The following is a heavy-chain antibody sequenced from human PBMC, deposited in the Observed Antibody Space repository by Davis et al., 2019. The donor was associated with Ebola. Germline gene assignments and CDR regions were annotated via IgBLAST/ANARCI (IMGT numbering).Heavy chain of an antibody. CDR1: GFSLSNARMG. CDR2: IFSNDEK. V-gene: IGHV2-26*01. CDR3: ARINYYDSSGYYLDDY. D-gene: IGHD3-22*01. J-gene: IGHJ4*02. Sequence: SGPTLVKPTETLTLTCTVSGFSLSNARMGVSWIRQPPGKALEWLAHIFSNDEKSYSTSLKSRLTISKDTSKSQVVLTMTNMDPVDTATYYCARINYYDSSGYYLDDYWGQGTLVTVSS.